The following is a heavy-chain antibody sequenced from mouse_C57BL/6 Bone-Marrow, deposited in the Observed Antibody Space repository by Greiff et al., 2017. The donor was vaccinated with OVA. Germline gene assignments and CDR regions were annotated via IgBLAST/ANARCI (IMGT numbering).Heavy chain of an antibody. Sequence: VQVVESGAELVKPGASVKISCKASGYAFSSYWMNWVKQRPGKGLEWIGQIYPGDGDTNYNGKFKGKATLTADKSSSTAYMQLSSLTSEDSAVYFCARGDWDYFDYWGQGTTLTVSS. V-gene: IGHV1-80*01. J-gene: IGHJ2*01. D-gene: IGHD4-1*01. CDR1: GYAFSSYW. CDR3: ARGDWDYFDY. CDR2: IYPGDGDT.